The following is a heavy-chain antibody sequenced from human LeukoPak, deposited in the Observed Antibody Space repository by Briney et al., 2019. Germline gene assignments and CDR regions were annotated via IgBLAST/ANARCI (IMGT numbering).Heavy chain of an antibody. CDR2: INHSGST. CDR3: ARDLGIAARRPGYMDV. CDR1: DDSITMYY. Sequence: PSETLSLTCSVSDDSITMYYWTWIRQPPGKGLEWIGEINHSGSTNYNPSLKSRVTISVDTSKNQFSLKLSSVTAADTAVYYCARDLGIAARRPGYMDVWGKGTTVTVSS. J-gene: IGHJ6*03. V-gene: IGHV4-34*01. D-gene: IGHD6-6*01.